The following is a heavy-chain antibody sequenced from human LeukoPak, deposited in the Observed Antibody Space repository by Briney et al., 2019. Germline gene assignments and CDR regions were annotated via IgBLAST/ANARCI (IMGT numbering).Heavy chain of an antibody. Sequence: PGGSLRLSCAASGFTFSSYAMLWVRQAPGKGLEWVAVISYDGSNKYYADSVKGRFTISRDNSKNTLYLQMNSLRAEDTAVYYCAREDPSIAAAHFDYWGQGTLVTVSS. CDR3: AREDPSIAAAHFDY. V-gene: IGHV3-30-3*01. D-gene: IGHD6-13*01. J-gene: IGHJ4*02. CDR1: GFTFSSYA. CDR2: ISYDGSNK.